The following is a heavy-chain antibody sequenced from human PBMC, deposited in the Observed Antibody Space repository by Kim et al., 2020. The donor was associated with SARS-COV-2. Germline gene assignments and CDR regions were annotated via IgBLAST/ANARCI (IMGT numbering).Heavy chain of an antibody. Sequence: ASVKVSCKASGYTFTSYYMHWVRQAPGQGLEWMGIINPSGGSTSYAQKFQGRVTMTRDTSTSTVYMELSSLRSEDTAVYYCARDTLRYFDWPPTDLYFDYWGQGTLVTVSS. CDR2: INPSGGST. D-gene: IGHD3-9*01. CDR3: ARDTLRYFDWPPTDLYFDY. CDR1: GYTFTSYY. J-gene: IGHJ4*02. V-gene: IGHV1-46*01.